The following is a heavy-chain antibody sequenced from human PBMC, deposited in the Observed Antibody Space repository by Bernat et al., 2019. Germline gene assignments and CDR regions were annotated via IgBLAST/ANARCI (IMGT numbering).Heavy chain of an antibody. CDR3: AKDGVASANWFDP. J-gene: IGHJ5*02. CDR2: ISGSGGST. D-gene: IGHD3-16*01. V-gene: IGHV3-23*04. Sequence: EVQLVESGGGLVQPGGSLRLSCAASGFTFSSYAMSWVRQAPGKGLEWVSAISGSGGSTYYADSVKGRFTISRDTARDTLYLQMNSLRAEATAVYYCAKDGVASANWFDPWGQGTLVTVSS. CDR1: GFTFSSYA.